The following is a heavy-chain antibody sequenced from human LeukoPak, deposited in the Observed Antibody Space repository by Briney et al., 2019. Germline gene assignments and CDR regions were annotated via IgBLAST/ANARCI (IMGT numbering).Heavy chain of an antibody. V-gene: IGHV1-69*04. Sequence: SVKVSCKASGGTFSSYAISWVRQAPGQGLEWMGRIIPILGIANYAQKFQGRVTITADKSTSTAYMELSSLRSEDTAVYHCARSDLVSPWGQGTLVTVSS. CDR2: IIPILGIA. D-gene: IGHD6-13*01. CDR1: GGTFSSYA. J-gene: IGHJ5*02. CDR3: ARSDLVSP.